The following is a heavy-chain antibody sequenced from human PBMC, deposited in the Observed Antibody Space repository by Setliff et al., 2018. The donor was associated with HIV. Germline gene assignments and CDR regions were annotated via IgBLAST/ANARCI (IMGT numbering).Heavy chain of an antibody. V-gene: IGHV4-61*09. J-gene: IGHJ4*02. CDR2: IYTSGST. Sequence: PSETLSLTCTVSGVSIRSDVYYWSWIRQPAGKGLEWIGHIYTSGSTNYNPSLKSRVTMSVDTSKNSLYLVMNDLRADDTATYYCARDRLTNVRYWTSDYWGQGTLVTVSS. D-gene: IGHD2-8*01. CDR1: GVSIRSDVYY. CDR3: ARDRLTNVRYWTSDY.